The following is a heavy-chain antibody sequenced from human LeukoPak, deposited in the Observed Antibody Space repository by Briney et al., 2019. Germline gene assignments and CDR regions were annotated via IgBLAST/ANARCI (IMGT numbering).Heavy chain of an antibody. D-gene: IGHD4-17*01. CDR1: GLTFSSYS. Sequence: GGSLRLSCAASGLTFSSYSMNWVRQAPGKGLEWVSYISSSSSTIYYADSVKGRFTISRDNAKNSLYLQMNSLRAEDTAVYYCARDSDYGDYLFDYWGQGTLVTVSS. CDR3: ARDSDYGDYLFDY. J-gene: IGHJ4*02. V-gene: IGHV3-48*04. CDR2: ISSSSSTI.